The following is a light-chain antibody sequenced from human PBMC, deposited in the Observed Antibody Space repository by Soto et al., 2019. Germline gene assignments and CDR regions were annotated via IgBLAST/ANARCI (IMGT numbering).Light chain of an antibody. Sequence: DIRMTQSPSSVSASVGVRVTITCRASQGISSWLAWYQQKPGKALKLLIYKASTLKSGVPSRFSGSGSGTEFTLTISSLQPDDFATYYCQHYNSYSEAFGQGTKVDIK. CDR3: QHYNSYSEA. V-gene: IGKV1-5*03. CDR2: KAS. J-gene: IGKJ1*01. CDR1: QGISSW.